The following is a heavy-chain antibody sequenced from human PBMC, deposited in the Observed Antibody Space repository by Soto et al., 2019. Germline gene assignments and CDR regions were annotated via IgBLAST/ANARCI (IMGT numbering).Heavy chain of an antibody. V-gene: IGHV4-59*01. CDR1: RGSISDYY. J-gene: IGHJ5*02. CDR2: FYDSGST. CDR3: ARVGSGGYSNNWFDP. Sequence: LSLTCTVSRGSISDYYWGWIRQPPGKGLEWVGYFYDSGSTKYNPSLKSRVTISVDTSKNQISLEMKSVTVADTAVYYCARVGSGGYSNNWFDPWGQGTLVTVSS. D-gene: IGHD3-22*01.